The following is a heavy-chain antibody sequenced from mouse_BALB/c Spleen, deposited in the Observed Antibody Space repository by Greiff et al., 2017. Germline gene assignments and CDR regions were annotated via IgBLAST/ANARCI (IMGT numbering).Heavy chain of an antibody. D-gene: IGHD3-3*01. J-gene: IGHJ4*01. CDR1: GYSITSDYA. V-gene: IGHV3-2*02. CDR2: ISYSGST. CDR3: ARSGTGHYYAMDY. Sequence: EVQLQQSGPGLVKPSQSLSLTCTVTGYSITSDYAWNWIRQFPGNKLEWMGYISYSGSTSYNPSLKSRISITRDTSKNQFFLQLNSVTTEDTATYYCARSGTGHYYAMDYWGQGTSVTVSS.